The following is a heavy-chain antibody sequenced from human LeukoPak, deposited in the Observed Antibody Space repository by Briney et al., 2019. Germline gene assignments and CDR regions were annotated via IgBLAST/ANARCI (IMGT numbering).Heavy chain of an antibody. CDR1: GFTFSSYA. D-gene: IGHD2-21*02. J-gene: IGHJ4*02. CDR2: ISGSGGST. V-gene: IGHV3-23*01. Sequence: PGGSLRLSCAASGFTFSSYAMSWVRQAPGKGLEWVSAISGSGGSTYYADSVKGRFTISRDNSKNTLYLQMNSLRAEDTAVYYCARILVNCGGDCSSFDYWGQGTLVTVSS. CDR3: ARILVNCGGDCSSFDY.